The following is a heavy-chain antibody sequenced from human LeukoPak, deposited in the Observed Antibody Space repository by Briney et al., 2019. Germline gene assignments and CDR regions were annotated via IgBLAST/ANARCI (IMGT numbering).Heavy chain of an antibody. J-gene: IGHJ5*02. CDR2: IRSKANSYAT. Sequence: GGSLKLSCEASGFTFSVSAMHWVRQASGKGLEWVGRIRSKANSYATAYAASLKGRFTISRDDSKSTEYLQMNSLKTDDTAVYYGTSGRYYPWGQGTLVTVSS. CDR3: TSGRYYP. D-gene: IGHD1-26*01. V-gene: IGHV3-73*01. CDR1: GFTFSVSA.